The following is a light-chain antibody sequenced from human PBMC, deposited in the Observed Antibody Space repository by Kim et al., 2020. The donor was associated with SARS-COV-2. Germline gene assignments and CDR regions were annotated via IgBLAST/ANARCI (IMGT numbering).Light chain of an antibody. CDR2: RSD. CDR3: SAWNSSLSAWV. V-gene: IGLV10-54*04. Sequence: QPATLTCTGNSNKVGGLGVAWLQQHQGHPPKLLSYRSDGRPSGISERFSASRSGNTASLTISGLQPEDEADYYCSAWNSSLSAWVFGEGTQLTVL. J-gene: IGLJ3*02. CDR1: SNKVGGLG.